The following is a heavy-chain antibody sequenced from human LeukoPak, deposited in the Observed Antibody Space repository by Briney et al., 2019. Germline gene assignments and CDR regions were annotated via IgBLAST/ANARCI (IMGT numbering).Heavy chain of an antibody. CDR1: GITLSNYV. Sequence: GGSLRLSCAVSGITLSNYVMSWVRQAPGKGLEWVSYISSSGSTIYYADSVKGRFTISRDNAKNSLYLQMNSLRAEDTAVYYCARDEYYYDSSGYVDYWGQGTLVTVSS. D-gene: IGHD3-22*01. J-gene: IGHJ4*02. CDR2: ISSSGSTI. CDR3: ARDEYYYDSSGYVDY. V-gene: IGHV3-48*03.